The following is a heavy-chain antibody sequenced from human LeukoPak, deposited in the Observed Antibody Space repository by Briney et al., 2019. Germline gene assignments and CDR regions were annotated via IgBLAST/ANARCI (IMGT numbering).Heavy chain of an antibody. V-gene: IGHV3-71*01. CDR2: IRSETYGGTT. J-gene: IGHJ6*02. CDR1: GFTVSSNY. CDR3: TRDLRGYSLDTYFYYYGLDV. D-gene: IGHD3-22*01. Sequence: GGSLRLSCAASGFTVSSNYMSWFRQAPGKGLEWVGFIRSETYGGTTAYAASVKGRFSISRDDSKNIGYLQMNSLRSGDTAVYYCTRDLRGYSLDTYFYYYGLDVWGQGTTVTVSS.